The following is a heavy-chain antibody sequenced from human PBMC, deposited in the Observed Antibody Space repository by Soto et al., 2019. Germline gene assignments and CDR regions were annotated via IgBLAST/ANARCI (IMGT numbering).Heavy chain of an antibody. J-gene: IGHJ6*02. CDR3: ARVPVEMATIGYYYSYGVDV. CDR2: IDRSGRT. CDR1: GGSFSDDASSSDWY. D-gene: IGHD5-12*01. Sequence: SETLSLTCAVYGGSFSDDASSSDWYWNWIRQSPGKGLEWIGEIDRSGRTKYNPSLKSRVSISVDTSKNQFPLKLSSVTAADTALYYCARVPVEMATIGYYYSYGVDVWGQGTTVTVSS. V-gene: IGHV4-34*01.